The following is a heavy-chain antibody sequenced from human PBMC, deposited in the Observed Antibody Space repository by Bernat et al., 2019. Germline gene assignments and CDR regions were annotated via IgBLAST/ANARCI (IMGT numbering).Heavy chain of an antibody. CDR2: IRYDGSNE. CDR3: ARGYSSGGYDY. V-gene: IGHV3-33*01. CDR1: GFTFSSYG. J-gene: IGHJ4*02. D-gene: IGHD6-19*01. Sequence: VQLVESGGDVVQPGRSLRLSCAASGFTFSSYGMHWVRQAPGKGLEWVALIRYDGSNEFYADSVKGRFTISRDNSKNTLYLQMKSLRAEDTAVYYCARGYSSGGYDYWGQGTLVTVSS.